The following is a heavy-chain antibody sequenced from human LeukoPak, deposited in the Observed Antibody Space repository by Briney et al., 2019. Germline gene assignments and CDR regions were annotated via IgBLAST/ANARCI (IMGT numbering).Heavy chain of an antibody. V-gene: IGHV1-8*01. CDR1: GYTFTSYD. J-gene: IGHJ6*03. Sequence: ASVKVSCKASGYTFTSYDINWVRQATGQGLEWMGWMNPNSGNTGYAQKFQGRVTMTRNTSISTAYMELSSLRSEDTAVYYCARGRREYYGSGSYPRYYYYMDVWGKGTTVTVSS. D-gene: IGHD3-10*01. CDR3: ARGRREYYGSGSYPRYYYYMDV. CDR2: MNPNSGNT.